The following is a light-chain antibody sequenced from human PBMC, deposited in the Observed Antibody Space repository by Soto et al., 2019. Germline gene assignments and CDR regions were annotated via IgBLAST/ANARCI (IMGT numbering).Light chain of an antibody. CDR1: SSDVGGYNY. J-gene: IGLJ2*01. V-gene: IGLV2-14*03. CDR3: SSYTSINILG. CDR2: DVS. Sequence: QSVLTQPASVSGSPGQSITISCTGTSSDVGGYNYVSWYQHHPGKAPKLMIYDVSNRPSGVSNRFSGSKSGNTASLTISGLQAEDEADYYCSSYTSINILGFGGGTKVTVL.